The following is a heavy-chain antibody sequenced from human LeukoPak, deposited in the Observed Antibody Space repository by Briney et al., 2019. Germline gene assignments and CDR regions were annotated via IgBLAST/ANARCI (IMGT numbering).Heavy chain of an antibody. CDR1: GYTFTGYY. CDR2: INPDSGGT. D-gene: IGHD3-3*01. CDR3: ARFDFWSGYYGY. Sequence: ASVKVSCKASGYTFTGYYMHWVRQAPGQGLEWMGWINPDSGGTNYAQKFQGRVTMTRATSINTAYMELSRLRSDDTAVYYCARFDFWSGYYGYWGQGTLVTVSS. J-gene: IGHJ4*02. V-gene: IGHV1-2*02.